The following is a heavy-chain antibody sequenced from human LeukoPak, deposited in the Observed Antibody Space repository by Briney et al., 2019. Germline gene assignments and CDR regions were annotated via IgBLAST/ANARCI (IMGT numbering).Heavy chain of an antibody. CDR1: GFTFSSYN. J-gene: IGHJ3*02. D-gene: IGHD6-19*01. CDR3: ARTRLGEWLVGNAFDI. CDR2: ISGSSSYI. V-gene: IGHV3-21*01. Sequence: GGSLRLSCEASGFTFSSYNMNWVRQAPGKGLEWVSSISGSSSYIYYADSVKGRFTISRAKNSLYLQMNSLRAEDTAVYYCARTRLGEWLVGNAFDIWGQGTMVTVSS.